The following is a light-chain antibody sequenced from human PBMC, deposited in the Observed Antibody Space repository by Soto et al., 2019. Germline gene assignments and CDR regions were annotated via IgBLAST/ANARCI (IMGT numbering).Light chain of an antibody. CDR1: SSDVGGYNS. V-gene: IGLV2-11*01. CDR2: DVS. CDR3: FSSAGSYIYV. Sequence: QSVLTQPRSVSGSPVQSVTISCTGTSSDVGGYNSVSWYQQHPGKAPKLMIYDVSKRPSGVPDRFSGAKSGNTASLTISGLQAEYEADYYCFSSAGSYIYVFGTGTKVTVL. J-gene: IGLJ1*01.